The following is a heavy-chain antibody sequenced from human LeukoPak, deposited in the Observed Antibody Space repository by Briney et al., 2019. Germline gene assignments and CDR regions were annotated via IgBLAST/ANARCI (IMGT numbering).Heavy chain of an antibody. CDR1: GLTFEDYG. CDR3: AATVDTGMVHYSGYYYCMDV. J-gene: IGHJ6*03. CDR2: INWNGGST. Sequence: PGGSLRLSCAASGLTFEDYGMSWVRHVPGKGLEWVAGINWNGGSTDYADSVKGRFTISRDNAKNSLYLQMNSLRAEDTALYYFAATVDTGMVHYSGYYYCMDVWGKGTTVTVSS. V-gene: IGHV3-20*04. D-gene: IGHD5-18*01.